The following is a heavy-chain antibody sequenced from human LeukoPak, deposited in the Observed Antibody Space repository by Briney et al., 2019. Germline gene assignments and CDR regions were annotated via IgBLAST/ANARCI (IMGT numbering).Heavy chain of an antibody. CDR1: GYTFTNYG. CDR2: ISAYNGNT. J-gene: IGHJ3*02. D-gene: IGHD4-17*01. CDR3: ARRGYGDLDDAFDI. V-gene: IGHV1-18*01. Sequence: VASVKVSCKASGYTFTNYGISWVRQAPGQGLEGMGWISAYNGNTNYAQRPQGRVTMTTDTSTSTAYMELRSLTSDDTAVYSCARRGYGDLDDAFDIWGQGTLVTVSS.